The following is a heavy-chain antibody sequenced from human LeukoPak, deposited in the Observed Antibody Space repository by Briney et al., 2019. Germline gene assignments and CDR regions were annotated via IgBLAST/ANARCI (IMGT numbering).Heavy chain of an antibody. CDR1: GFTFSSYS. CDR3: ARDVGEQIVVVTAIGDAFDI. J-gene: IGHJ3*02. V-gene: IGHV3-21*01. CDR2: ISSSSSYI. Sequence: GGSLRLSCAASGFTFSSYSMNWVRQAPGKGLEWVSSISSSSSYIYYADSVKGRFTISRDNAKNSLYLQMNSLRAEDTAMYYCARDVGEQIVVVTAIGDAFDIWGQGTMVTVSS. D-gene: IGHD2-21*02.